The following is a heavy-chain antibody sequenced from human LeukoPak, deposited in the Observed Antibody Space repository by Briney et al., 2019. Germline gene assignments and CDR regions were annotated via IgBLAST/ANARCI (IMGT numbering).Heavy chain of an antibody. CDR1: RGAISGNY. J-gene: IGHJ5*02. V-gene: IGHV4-4*07. CDR3: ARMNVWNDERVSWFDP. CDR2: IYSAGIS. Sequence: SETLSLTCSVSRGAISGNYWGWIRQPAGSGLEWIGRIYSAGISNFNPSLRSRVTMSVDTSKNQVSLRLISVTAADTAVYFCARMNVWNDERVSWFDPWGQGILVTVSS. D-gene: IGHD1-1*01.